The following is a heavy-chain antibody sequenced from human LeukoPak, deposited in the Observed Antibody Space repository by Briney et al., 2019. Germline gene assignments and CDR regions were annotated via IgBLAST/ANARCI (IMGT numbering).Heavy chain of an antibody. Sequence: PGGSLRLSCAASGFTFSSNWMSWVRQAPGKGLEWVANIKQDGSEKYYVDSVKGRFTISRDNAKNSLYLKMNSLTAEDTAVYYCARGGPGSSWAFDIWGQGTMVTVSS. CDR1: GFTFSSNW. CDR3: ARGGPGSSWAFDI. V-gene: IGHV3-7*01. D-gene: IGHD1-26*01. J-gene: IGHJ3*02. CDR2: IKQDGSEK.